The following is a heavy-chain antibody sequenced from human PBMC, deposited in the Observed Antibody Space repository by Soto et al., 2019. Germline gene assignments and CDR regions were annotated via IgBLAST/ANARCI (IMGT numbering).Heavy chain of an antibody. CDR3: AKHAAAAAPDY. V-gene: IGHV3-23*01. J-gene: IGHJ4*02. CDR1: GFTFSSYA. D-gene: IGHD6-13*01. CDR2: LSGSGGGT. Sequence: EVQLLESGGGLVQPGGSLRLSCAASGFTFSSYAMSWVRQAPGKGLEWVSLSGSGGGTYYADSVKGRFTISRDNSKNTFYLQMNSLRAEDTAVYYCAKHAAAAAPDYWGQGTLVTVSS.